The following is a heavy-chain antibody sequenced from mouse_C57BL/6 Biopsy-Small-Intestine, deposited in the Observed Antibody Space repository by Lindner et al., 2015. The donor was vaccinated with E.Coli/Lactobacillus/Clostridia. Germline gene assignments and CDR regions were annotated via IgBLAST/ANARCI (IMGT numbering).Heavy chain of an antibody. CDR1: GYTFSDYY. V-gene: IGHV1-19*01. CDR2: VNPNNGDT. D-gene: IGHD2-4*01. J-gene: IGHJ2*01. Sequence: VQLQESGPELVKPGTSVKMSCKASGYTFSDYYMNWVKQSHGKSLEWIGRVNPNNGDTSYNQKFKGKATLTVDKSLTSAYMQLNRLTSEDSAVYYCARWGRNYDYFFDYWGQGTTLTVSS. CDR3: ARWGRNYDYFFDY.